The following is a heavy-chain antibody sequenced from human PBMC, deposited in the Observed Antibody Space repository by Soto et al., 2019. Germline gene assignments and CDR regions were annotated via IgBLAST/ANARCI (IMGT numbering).Heavy chain of an antibody. V-gene: IGHV3-48*01. Sequence: EVQLVESGGGLVQPGGSLRLSCAASGFTFSSYSMNWVRQAPGKGLGWVSYISSSSSTIYYADSVKGRFTISRDNAKNPRYLQMNSLRAEDTAGYYCARERINWMRVIYPWGQGTLVTVSS. CDR3: ARERINWMRVIYP. CDR1: GFTFSSYS. CDR2: ISSSSSTI. J-gene: IGHJ5*02. D-gene: IGHD1-20*01.